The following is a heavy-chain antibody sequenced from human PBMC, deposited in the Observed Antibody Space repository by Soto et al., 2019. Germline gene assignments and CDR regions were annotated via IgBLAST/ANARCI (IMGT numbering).Heavy chain of an antibody. D-gene: IGHD3-16*01. CDR3: AKGNGGFDY. V-gene: IGHV3-30*18. CDR1: GFTFSSYG. CDR2: ISYDGSYK. Sequence: QVQLVESGGGVVQPGRSLRLSCAASGFTFSSYGMHWVRQAPGKGLEWVAVISYDGSYKYYADSVKGRFTISRDNSKNRLYLQMNSLRAEDTAVYYCAKGNGGFDYWGQGTLVTVSS. J-gene: IGHJ4*02.